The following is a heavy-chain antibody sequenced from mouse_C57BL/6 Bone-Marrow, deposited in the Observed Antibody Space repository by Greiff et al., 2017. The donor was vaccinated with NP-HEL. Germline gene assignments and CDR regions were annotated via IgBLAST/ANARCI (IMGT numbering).Heavy chain of an antibody. Sequence: EVQRVESGGGLVQPGGSLSLSCAASGFTFTDYYMSWVRQPPGKALEWLGFIRNKANGYTTEYSASVTGRFTISRDNSQSILYLQMNALRAEDSATYYCAKSSYGLAYWGQGTLVTVSA. D-gene: IGHD2-10*02. J-gene: IGHJ3*01. CDR2: IRNKANGYTT. CDR3: AKSSYGLAY. V-gene: IGHV7-3*03. CDR1: GFTFTDYY.